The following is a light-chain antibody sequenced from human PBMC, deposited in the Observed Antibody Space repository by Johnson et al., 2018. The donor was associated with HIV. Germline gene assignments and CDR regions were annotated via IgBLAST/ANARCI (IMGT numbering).Light chain of an antibody. CDR3: GTWDSSLSASYF. Sequence: QSVLTQPPSVSAAPGQKVTISCSGSNSNIGNNYVSWFQQLPGTAPKLLIYDNNKRPSGIPDRFSGSKSGTSATLGITGLQTGDEADYYCGTWDSSLSASYFFGTGTSVTVL. V-gene: IGLV1-51*01. CDR2: DNN. J-gene: IGLJ1*01. CDR1: NSNIGNNY.